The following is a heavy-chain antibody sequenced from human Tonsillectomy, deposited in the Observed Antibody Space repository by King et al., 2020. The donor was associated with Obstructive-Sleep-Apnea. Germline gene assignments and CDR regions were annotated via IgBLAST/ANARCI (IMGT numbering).Heavy chain of an antibody. V-gene: IGHV4-61*01. CDR2: IYYSGST. CDR1: GGSVSSGSYY. D-gene: IGHD1-26*01. CDR3: AGDLNSSGGGSYLGYYYYGMDV. Sequence: VQLQESGPGLVKPSETLSLTCTVSGGSVSSGSYYWSWIRQPPGKGLEWVGYIYYSGSTNYNPSLKSRVTKSEATSKNQFSLKLSSVTAADTAVFYCAGDLNSSGGGSYLGYYYYGMDVWGQGTTVTVSS. J-gene: IGHJ6*02.